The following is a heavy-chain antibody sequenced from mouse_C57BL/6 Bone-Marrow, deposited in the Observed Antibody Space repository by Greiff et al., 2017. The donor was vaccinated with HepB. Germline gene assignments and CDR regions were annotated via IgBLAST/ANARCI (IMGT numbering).Heavy chain of an antibody. J-gene: IGHJ3*01. D-gene: IGHD1-1*01. Sequence: QVQLKESGAELVRPGTSVKMSCKASGYTFTNYWIGWAKQRPGHGLEWIGDIYPGGGYTNYNEKFKGKATLTAAKSSSTAYMQFSSLTSEDSAIYYCARSGYGSSYVFAYWGQGTLVTVSA. CDR1: GYTFTNYW. V-gene: IGHV1-63*01. CDR3: ARSGYGSSYVFAY. CDR2: IYPGGGYT.